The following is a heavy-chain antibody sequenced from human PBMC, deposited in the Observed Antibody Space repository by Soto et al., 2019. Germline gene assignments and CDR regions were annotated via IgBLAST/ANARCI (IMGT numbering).Heavy chain of an antibody. CDR1: GFTVSGNY. Sequence: EVQLVESGGGLIQPGGSLRLSCAASGFTVSGNYITWVRQAPGKGLEWVSVIFSGDNTYYSDSVKGRFTISRDNSKNTVYLQMNRLRGDDTAVDFCATGLTRPVRPSFDTWGQGTLLTVSS. CDR3: ATGLTRPVRPSFDT. V-gene: IGHV3-53*01. J-gene: IGHJ5*02. CDR2: IFSGDNT. D-gene: IGHD2-8*02.